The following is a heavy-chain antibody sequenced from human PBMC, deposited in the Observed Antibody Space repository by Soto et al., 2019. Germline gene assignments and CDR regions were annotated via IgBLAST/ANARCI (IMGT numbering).Heavy chain of an antibody. Sequence: ASVKVSCKASGYTFTSYGISWVRQAPGQGLEWMGWISAYNGNTNYAQKLQGRVTMTTDTSTSTACMELRSLRSDDTAVYYCARAIKRYCSSTSCSWGYWGQGTLVTVSS. V-gene: IGHV1-18*01. D-gene: IGHD2-2*01. J-gene: IGHJ4*02. CDR1: GYTFTSYG. CDR3: ARAIKRYCSSTSCSWGY. CDR2: ISAYNGNT.